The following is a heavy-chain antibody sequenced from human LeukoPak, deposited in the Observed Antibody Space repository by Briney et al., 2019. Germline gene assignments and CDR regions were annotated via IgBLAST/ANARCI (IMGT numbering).Heavy chain of an antibody. Sequence: PGRSLRLSCAASGFTISNYGMHWVRQSPGKGLEWVAIIWYDGRNKYYADSVKGRFTISRDNSNNTLYLQMNSLRAEDTAVYYCARDSPYYDILTGYLELTYGMDVWGQGTTVTVSS. V-gene: IGHV3-33*01. CDR3: ARDSPYYDILTGYLELTYGMDV. D-gene: IGHD3-9*01. J-gene: IGHJ6*02. CDR2: IWYDGRNK. CDR1: GFTISNYG.